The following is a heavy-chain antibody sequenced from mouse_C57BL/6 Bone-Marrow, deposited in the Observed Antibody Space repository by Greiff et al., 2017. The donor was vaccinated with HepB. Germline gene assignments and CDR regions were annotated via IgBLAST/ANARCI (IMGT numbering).Heavy chain of an antibody. CDR1: GFNIKDYY. V-gene: IGHV14-1*01. D-gene: IGHD2-12*01. CDR2: IDPEDGDT. Sequence: VQLQQSGAELVRPGASVTLSCTASGFNIKDYYMHWVKRRPEQGLEWIGRIDPEDGDTDYAPKFQGKATMTADTSSNPAYMQLSGLTAEDSAVYYGTRLLYSLCDNWGQGTTLTVSS. CDR3: TRLLYSLCDN. J-gene: IGHJ2*01.